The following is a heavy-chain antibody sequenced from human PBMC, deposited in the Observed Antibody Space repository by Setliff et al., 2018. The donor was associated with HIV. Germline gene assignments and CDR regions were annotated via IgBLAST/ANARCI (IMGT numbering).Heavy chain of an antibody. D-gene: IGHD2-21*01. J-gene: IGHJ4*02. CDR2: VFHIGST. CDR1: GGSFTDYY. CDR3: ARLGIANAPDDY. Sequence: SETLSLTCAVYGGSFTDYYWSWIRQPPGKGLEWIASVFHIGSTYHNPSLKSRVSISIDTSKTQVSLKLRSVTAADTAVYYCARLGIANAPDDYWGQGTLVTVSS. V-gene: IGHV4-34*12.